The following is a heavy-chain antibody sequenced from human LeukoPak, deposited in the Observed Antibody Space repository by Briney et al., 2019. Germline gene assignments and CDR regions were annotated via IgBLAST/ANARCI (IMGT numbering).Heavy chain of an antibody. CDR3: ARGGSGSYYDY. Sequence: SETLSLTCTVSGGSISSYYWSWIRQPSGKGLEWIGYIYYSGSTNYNPSLKSRVTISVDTSKNQFSLKLSSVTAADTAVYYCARGGSGSYYDYWGQGTLVTVSS. J-gene: IGHJ4*02. CDR1: GGSISSYY. V-gene: IGHV4-59*01. CDR2: IYYSGST. D-gene: IGHD1-26*01.